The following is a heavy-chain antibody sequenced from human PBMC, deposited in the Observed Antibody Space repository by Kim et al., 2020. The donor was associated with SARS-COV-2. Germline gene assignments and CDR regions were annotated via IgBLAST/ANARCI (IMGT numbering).Heavy chain of an antibody. J-gene: IGHJ4*02. CDR2: IYTSGST. Sequence: SETLSLTCTVSGGSISSGSYYWSWIRQPAGKGLEWIGRIYTSGSTNYNPSLKSRVTISVDTSKNQFSLKLSSVTAADTAVYYCASQRRDGYNYAGAPDYWGQGTLVTVSS. D-gene: IGHD5-12*01. CDR1: GGSISSGSYY. V-gene: IGHV4-61*02. CDR3: ASQRRDGYNYAGAPDY.